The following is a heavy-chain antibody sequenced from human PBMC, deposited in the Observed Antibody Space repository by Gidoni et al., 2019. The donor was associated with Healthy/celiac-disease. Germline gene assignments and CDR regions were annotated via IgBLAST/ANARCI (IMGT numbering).Heavy chain of an antibody. V-gene: IGHV3-23*04. D-gene: IGHD1-7*01. CDR1: GCHFSSYA. J-gene: IGHJ6*02. Sequence: EVQLVESGGGLVQPGGSRRRSWAASGCHFSSYALVWVRQAPGEGLEWVSAISGSGGSTYYADSVKGRFTISRDNSKNTLYLQMNSLRAEDTAVYYCAKRLDWNYLTSYYGMDVWGQGTTVTVSS. CDR3: AKRLDWNYLTSYYGMDV. CDR2: ISGSGGST.